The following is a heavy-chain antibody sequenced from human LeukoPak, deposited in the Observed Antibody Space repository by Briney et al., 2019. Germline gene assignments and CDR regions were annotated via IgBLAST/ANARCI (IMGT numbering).Heavy chain of an antibody. D-gene: IGHD4-11*01. Sequence: PGGSLRLSCTGSGFTFGDYAMSWFRQAPGKGLEWVGFIRGKGSGGSTEYAASVKGRFTISRDDSRSMAYLRMDGLRTEDTAVYYCTRERDYTDEYWGQGTLVTVSS. V-gene: IGHV3-49*03. J-gene: IGHJ4*02. CDR1: GFTFGDYA. CDR2: IRGKGSGGST. CDR3: TRERDYTDEY.